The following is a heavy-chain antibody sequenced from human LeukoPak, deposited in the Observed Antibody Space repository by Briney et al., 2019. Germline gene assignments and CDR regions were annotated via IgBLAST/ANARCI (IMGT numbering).Heavy chain of an antibody. V-gene: IGHV3-23*01. CDR3: ARNGLIGFDY. Sequence: AGGSLRLSCAASGFTFSSYAMSWVRQAPGKGLEWVSAISGSGGSTYYADSVKGRFTISRDNTKNSLYLQMNSLRAEDTAVYYCARNGLIGFDYWGQGTLVTVSS. J-gene: IGHJ4*02. CDR2: ISGSGGST. D-gene: IGHD1-1*01. CDR1: GFTFSSYA.